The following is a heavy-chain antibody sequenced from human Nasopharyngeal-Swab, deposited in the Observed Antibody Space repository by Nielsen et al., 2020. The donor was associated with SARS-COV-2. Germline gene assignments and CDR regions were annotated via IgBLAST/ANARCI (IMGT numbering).Heavy chain of an antibody. CDR3: ARSVGSFYGQGAFDI. J-gene: IGHJ3*02. CDR2: FRSKTYGGAP. V-gene: IGHV3-49*01. D-gene: IGHD1-26*01. Sequence: GGSLRLSCTTSVFTFGDYAMSWFRQAPGKGLEWVGFFRSKTYGGAPEYASSVKGRFTISRAGAESIAFLQMNSLETEDTGVYYCARSVGSFYGQGAFDIWGQGTMVTVSS. CDR1: VFTFGDYA.